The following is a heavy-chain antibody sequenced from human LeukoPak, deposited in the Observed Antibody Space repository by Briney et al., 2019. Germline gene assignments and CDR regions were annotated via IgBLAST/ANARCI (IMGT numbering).Heavy chain of an antibody. Sequence: ASVKVSCKASGYTFTGYYMHWVRQAPGQGLEWMGWINPNSGGTNYAQKFQGRVTMTRDTSISTAYMELSRLRSDDTAVYYCARDLGGDGDYWYFDLWGRGTLVTVSS. V-gene: IGHV1-2*02. CDR3: ARDLGGDGDYWYFDL. CDR1: GYTFTGYY. CDR2: INPNSGGT. J-gene: IGHJ2*01. D-gene: IGHD2-21*01.